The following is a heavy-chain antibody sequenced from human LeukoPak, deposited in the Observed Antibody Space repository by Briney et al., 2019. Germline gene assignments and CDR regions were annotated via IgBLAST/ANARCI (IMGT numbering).Heavy chain of an antibody. CDR3: VREVTMVRGVITFYHYNGMDV. Sequence: GSSVKVSCKASGGTFSSYAISWVRQAPGQGLEWMGWISAYNGYTNYAQNFQGRVTMTTDASTSTVYMELRSLRSDDTAVYYCVREVTMVRGVITFYHYNGMDVWGQGTAVTVSS. J-gene: IGHJ6*02. D-gene: IGHD3-10*01. CDR2: ISAYNGYT. CDR1: GGTFSSYA. V-gene: IGHV1-18*01.